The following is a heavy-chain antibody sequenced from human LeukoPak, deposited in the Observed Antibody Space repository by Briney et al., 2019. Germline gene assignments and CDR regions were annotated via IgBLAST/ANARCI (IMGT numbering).Heavy chain of an antibody. Sequence: SETLSLTCTVSGGSISSHYWSWIRQPPGKGLEWIGYIYYSGSTNYNPSLKSRVTISVDTSKNQFSQKLSSVTAADTAVYYCARAAAIRDSGWFDPWGQGTLVTVSS. J-gene: IGHJ5*02. CDR2: IYYSGST. CDR1: GGSISSHY. D-gene: IGHD2-21*02. V-gene: IGHV4-59*11. CDR3: ARAAAIRDSGWFDP.